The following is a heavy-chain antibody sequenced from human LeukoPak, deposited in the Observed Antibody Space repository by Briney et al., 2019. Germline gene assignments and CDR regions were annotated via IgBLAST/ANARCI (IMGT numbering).Heavy chain of an antibody. CDR1: GGTFSSYA. V-gene: IGHV1-69*05. Sequence: ASVKVSCKASGGTFSSYAISWVRQAPGQGLEWMGGIIPIFGTANYAQKFQGRVTITTDESTSTAYMELSSLRSEDTAVYYCARDLVSPGAFDIWGQGTMVTVSS. J-gene: IGHJ3*02. D-gene: IGHD5/OR15-5a*01. CDR2: IIPIFGTA. CDR3: ARDLVSPGAFDI.